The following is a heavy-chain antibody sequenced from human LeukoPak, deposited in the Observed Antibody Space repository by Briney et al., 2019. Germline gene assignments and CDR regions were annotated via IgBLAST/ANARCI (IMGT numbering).Heavy chain of an antibody. CDR3: ARDRATYYYDSSGYSGPGY. Sequence: GGSLRLSCAASGFTFSSYSMTWVRQAPGKGLEWVSSISSSSSYIYYADSVKGRFTISRDNAKNSLYLQMNSLRAEDTAVYYCARDRATYYYDSSGYSGPGYWGQGTLVTVSS. J-gene: IGHJ4*02. CDR2: ISSSSSYI. V-gene: IGHV3-21*04. D-gene: IGHD3-22*01. CDR1: GFTFSSYS.